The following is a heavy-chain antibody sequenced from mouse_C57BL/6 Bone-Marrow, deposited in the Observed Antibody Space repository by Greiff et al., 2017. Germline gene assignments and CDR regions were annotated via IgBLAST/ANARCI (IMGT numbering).Heavy chain of an antibody. Sequence: VQLKESGGGLVKPGGSLKLSCAASGFTFSDYGMHWVRQTPEQGLEWVAYISSGSSNTYYADTVKGRFTISRDNAKNTLFLQMTSLGSEDTAMYCCATCYYDSQDYWGQGTTLTVAS. D-gene: IGHD2-4*01. V-gene: IGHV5-17*01. CDR1: GFTFSDYG. J-gene: IGHJ2*01. CDR2: ISSGSSNT. CDR3: ATCYYDSQDY.